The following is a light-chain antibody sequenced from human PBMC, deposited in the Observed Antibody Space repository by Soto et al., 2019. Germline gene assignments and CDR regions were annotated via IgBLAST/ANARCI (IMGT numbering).Light chain of an antibody. J-gene: IGKJ1*01. V-gene: IGKV1-5*03. Sequence: DIQLTQSPSTLSASVGARVTITYRASQSIGGCLAWYQQKPGKAPKLLMYTASTLQSGVPSRFSGSGSGTEFTLTICSLQPEDFAPYYCPHSTSYPKPFDEGTKVDIK. CDR1: QSIGGC. CDR3: PHSTSYPKP. CDR2: TAS.